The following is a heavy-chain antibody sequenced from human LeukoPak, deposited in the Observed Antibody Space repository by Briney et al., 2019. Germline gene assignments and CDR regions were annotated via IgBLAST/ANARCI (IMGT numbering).Heavy chain of an antibody. Sequence: PGGSLRLSCIASGFTFGDYAMSWFRQAPGKGLEWVGFIRSMVHAGTTEYAASVKGRFTISRDDSKTIAYLQMNSLKTEDTAVDYCTRGAMSPDYWGQGTLVTVSS. CDR1: GFTFGDYA. V-gene: IGHV3-49*03. D-gene: IGHD5-18*01. CDR2: IRSMVHAGTT. J-gene: IGHJ4*02. CDR3: TRGAMSPDY.